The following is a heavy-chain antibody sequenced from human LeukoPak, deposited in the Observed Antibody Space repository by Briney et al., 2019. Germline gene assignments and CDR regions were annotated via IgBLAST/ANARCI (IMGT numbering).Heavy chain of an antibody. CDR1: GYTFTSNY. V-gene: IGHV1-46*01. CDR3: ARGRSTHYYDSSGLIDY. D-gene: IGHD3-22*01. J-gene: IGHJ4*02. CDR2: ISPSGGST. Sequence: ASVKVSCKAFGYTFTSNYMHWVRQAPGQGPEWMGVISPSGGSTTYAQKFQGRVTLTRDMSTSTDYLELSSLRSEDTAVYYCARGRSTHYYDSSGLIDYWGQGTLVTVSS.